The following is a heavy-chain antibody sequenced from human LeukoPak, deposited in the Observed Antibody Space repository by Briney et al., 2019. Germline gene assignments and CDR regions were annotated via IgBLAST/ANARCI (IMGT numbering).Heavy chain of an antibody. CDR1: GGSIGKTSYY. Sequence: SETLSLTCTVSGGSIGKTSYYWGWIRQPPGKGLEWIGNIYYSGTTYYNPSLRSRVTISVDTSKNQFSLTLNSVTAADTAVYFCARFKQLGRSFDSWGLGSLVTVSS. CDR2: IYYSGTT. V-gene: IGHV4-39*07. D-gene: IGHD1-1*01. CDR3: ARFKQLGRSFDS. J-gene: IGHJ4*02.